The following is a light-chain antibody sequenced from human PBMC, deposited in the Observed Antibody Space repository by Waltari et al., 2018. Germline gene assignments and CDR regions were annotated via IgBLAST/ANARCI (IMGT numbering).Light chain of an antibody. CDR3: QQYNTYPGT. CDR2: KAS. CDR1: ESSSSW. V-gene: IGKV1-5*03. J-gene: IGKJ2*01. Sequence: DIQMTQSPSTLSASVGDRVIITCRASESSSSWLAWYQQKPGKAPKLLIYKASSLESGVPSRFSGSGSGTEFTLTINSLQPDDFATYYCQQYNTYPGTFGQGTKLEIK.